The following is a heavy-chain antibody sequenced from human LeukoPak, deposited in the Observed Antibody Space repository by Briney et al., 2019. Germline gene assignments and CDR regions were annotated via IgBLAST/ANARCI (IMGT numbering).Heavy chain of an antibody. D-gene: IGHD3-22*01. CDR1: GYTLTELS. J-gene: IGHJ4*02. CDR3: ATARYYPPKFDY. V-gene: IGHV1-24*01. CDR2: FYPEDGET. Sequence: GASVTVSCKVSGYTLTELSMHWVRQAPGKGLEWMGGFYPEDGETIYAQKFQGRVTMTEDTSTDTAYMELSSLRSEDTAVYYCATARYYPPKFDYWGQGTLVTVSS.